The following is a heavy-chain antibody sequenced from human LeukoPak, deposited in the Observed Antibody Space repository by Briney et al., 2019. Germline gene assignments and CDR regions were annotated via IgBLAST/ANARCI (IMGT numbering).Heavy chain of an antibody. Sequence: QSGGSLRLSCAASGFTFSSYSMNWVRQAPGKGLEWVSYISSSSSTIYYADSVKGRFTISRDNAKNSLYLQMNSLRAEDTAVYYCARDRKDYSNPAPFDYWGQGTLVIVSS. CDR3: ARDRKDYSNPAPFDY. V-gene: IGHV3-48*01. CDR2: ISSSSSTI. D-gene: IGHD4-11*01. J-gene: IGHJ4*02. CDR1: GFTFSSYS.